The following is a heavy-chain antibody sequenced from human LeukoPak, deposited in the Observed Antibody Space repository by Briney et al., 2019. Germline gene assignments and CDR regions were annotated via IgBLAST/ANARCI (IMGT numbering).Heavy chain of an antibody. Sequence: PGGSLRLSCAASGFTFSNYNMNWIRQPPGKGLEWIGEINHGGSTNYNPSLKSRVTISVDTSQNQFSLRLSSVTAADTAVYYCARGRYVTTRGGAAAGFLDYWGQGTLVTVST. CDR1: GFTFSNYN. CDR2: INHGGST. J-gene: IGHJ4*02. D-gene: IGHD6-13*01. CDR3: ARGRYVTTRGGAAAGFLDY. V-gene: IGHV4-34*01.